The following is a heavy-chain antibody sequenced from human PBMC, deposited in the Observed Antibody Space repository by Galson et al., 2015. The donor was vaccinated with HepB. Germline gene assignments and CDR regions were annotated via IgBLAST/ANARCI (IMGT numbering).Heavy chain of an antibody. CDR2: ISWNSGSI. Sequence: SLRLSCAASGFTFDDYAMHWVRQAPGKGLEWVSGISWNSGSIGYADSVKGRFTISRDNAKNSLYLQMNSLRAEDTALYYCAKDDEGGTTGTTGWFDPWGQGTLVTVSS. J-gene: IGHJ5*02. CDR1: GFTFDDYA. D-gene: IGHD1-1*01. V-gene: IGHV3-9*01. CDR3: AKDDEGGTTGTTGWFDP.